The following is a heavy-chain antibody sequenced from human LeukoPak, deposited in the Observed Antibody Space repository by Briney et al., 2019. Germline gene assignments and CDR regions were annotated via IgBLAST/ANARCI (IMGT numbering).Heavy chain of an antibody. V-gene: IGHV1-8*01. J-gene: IGHJ5*02. CDR3: ARLVLNYGDYANWFDP. CDR1: GYTFTSYD. CDR2: MNPNSGNT. Sequence: ASVKVSCKASGYTFTSYDINWVRQATGQGLEWMGWMNPNSGNTGYAQKIQGRVTMTRNTSISTAYMELSSLRSEDTAVYYCARLVLNYGDYANWFDPWGQGTLVTVSS. D-gene: IGHD4-17*01.